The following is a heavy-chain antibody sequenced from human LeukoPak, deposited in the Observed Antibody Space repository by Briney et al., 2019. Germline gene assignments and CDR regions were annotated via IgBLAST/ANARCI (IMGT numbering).Heavy chain of an antibody. D-gene: IGHD5-24*01. CDR3: ARHVTISGPYDASDI. J-gene: IGHJ3*02. V-gene: IGHV4-59*08. CDR2: INYIRTT. CDR1: GGSISSYY. Sequence: PSETLSLTCTVSGGSISSYYWNWIRQPPGKGLEWIGYINYIRTTDYNPSLKSRVTISLDASKNRFSLKLSSVTAADTAMYYCARHVTISGPYDASDIWGQGTMVTVSP.